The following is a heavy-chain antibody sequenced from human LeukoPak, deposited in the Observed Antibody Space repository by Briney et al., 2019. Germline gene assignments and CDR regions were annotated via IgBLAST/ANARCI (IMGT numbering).Heavy chain of an antibody. J-gene: IGHJ4*02. CDR3: ARIHVFTYYYDSSGYARD. CDR2: ISYDGSNK. V-gene: IGHV3-30*03. D-gene: IGHD3-22*01. Sequence: GGSLRLSRAASGFTFSSYGMHWVRQAPGKGLEWVAVISYDGSNKYYADPVKGRFTISRDNSKNTLYLQMNSLRAEDTAVYYCARIHVFTYYYDSSGYARDWGQGTLVTVSS. CDR1: GFTFSSYG.